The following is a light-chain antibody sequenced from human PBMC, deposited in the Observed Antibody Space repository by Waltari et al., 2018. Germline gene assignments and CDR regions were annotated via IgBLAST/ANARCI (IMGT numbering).Light chain of an antibody. J-gene: IGKJ1*01. CDR3: QQRSDWPRT. CDR2: SSA. Sequence: ELVLTQSPATLSLSPGERATLSCGASQGVSSYLACYQQKPGQAPRLLIYSSANRATGIPARCSGRGSGTDFTLTISSIEPEDCAVYDCQQRSDWPRTFGQGTKVEIK. CDR1: QGVSSY. V-gene: IGKV3-11*01.